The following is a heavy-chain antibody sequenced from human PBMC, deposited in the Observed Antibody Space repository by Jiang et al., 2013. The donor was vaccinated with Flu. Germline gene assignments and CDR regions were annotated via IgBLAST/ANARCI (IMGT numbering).Heavy chain of an antibody. CDR3: ARVGAHCGADCYLLPYAFDI. D-gene: IGHD2-21*02. CDR2: INYSGST. Sequence: LLKPSETLSLTCVVSGVSISSYYWSWIRQPPGKGLEWIGYINYSGSTNYNPSLKSRVTISVDTSKNQFSLKLSSVTAADTAVYYCARVGAHCGADCYLLPYAFDIWGQGTLVTVSS. CDR1: GVSISSYY. J-gene: IGHJ3*02. V-gene: IGHV4-59*01.